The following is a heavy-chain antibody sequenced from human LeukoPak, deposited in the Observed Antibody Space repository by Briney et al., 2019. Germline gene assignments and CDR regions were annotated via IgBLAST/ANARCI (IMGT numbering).Heavy chain of an antibody. CDR3: ARGVGYSGYDSN. CDR1: GFTFSSYG. J-gene: IGHJ4*02. Sequence: GGSLRLSCAASGFTFSSYGMHWVRQAPGKGLEWVAAISYDGSNKYYADSVKGRFTISRDNSKNTLYLQMNSLRAEDTAVYYCARGVGYSGYDSNWGQGTLVTVSS. V-gene: IGHV3-30*03. D-gene: IGHD5-12*01. CDR2: ISYDGSNK.